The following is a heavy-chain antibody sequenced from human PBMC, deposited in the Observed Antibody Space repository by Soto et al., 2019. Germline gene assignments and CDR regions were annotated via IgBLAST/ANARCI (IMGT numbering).Heavy chain of an antibody. CDR3: AKLGQHLDIYFDY. J-gene: IGHJ4*02. CDR1: GFTFSSYA. Sequence: SGGSLRLSCAASGFTFSSYAMSWARQAPGKGLEWVSVISGSDDSTFYADYVKGRFTISRDSSKNTLYLQMNSLRAEDKAVYYCAKLGQHLDIYFDYWGLGTLVTVSS. CDR2: ISGSDDST. V-gene: IGHV3-23*01. D-gene: IGHD6-13*01.